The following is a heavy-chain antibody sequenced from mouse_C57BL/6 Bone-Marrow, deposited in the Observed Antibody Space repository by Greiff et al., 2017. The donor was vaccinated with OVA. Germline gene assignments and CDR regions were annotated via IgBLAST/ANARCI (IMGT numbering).Heavy chain of an antibody. CDR2: INPNNGGT. J-gene: IGHJ4*01. CDR3: ASDYYGSSSYAMDY. CDR1: GYTFTDYY. D-gene: IGHD1-1*01. V-gene: IGHV1-26*01. Sequence: VQLKESGPELVKPGASVKISCKASGYTFTDYYMNWVKQSHGKSLEWIGDINPNNGGTSYNQKFKGKATLTVDKSSSTAYMELRSLTSEDSAVYYCASDYYGSSSYAMDYWGQGTSVTVSS.